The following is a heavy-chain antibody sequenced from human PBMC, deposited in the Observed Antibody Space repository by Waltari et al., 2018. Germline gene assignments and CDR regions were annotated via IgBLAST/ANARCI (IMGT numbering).Heavy chain of an antibody. CDR3: ATEWF. Sequence: QVQLVRSGAEVKKPGSSVKVSCKASGDIFSGHSITWVRQAPGQGLEWMGSILPIVNIVNSAQKFQGRVTITADKSANTAYMELSSLRSEDTAVFYCATEWFWGQGTLVTVSS. D-gene: IGHD3-3*01. V-gene: IGHV1-69*04. CDR1: GDIFSGHS. CDR2: ILPIVNIV. J-gene: IGHJ4*02.